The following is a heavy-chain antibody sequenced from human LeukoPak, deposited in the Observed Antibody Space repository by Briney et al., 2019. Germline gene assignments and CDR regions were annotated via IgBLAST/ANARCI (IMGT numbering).Heavy chain of an antibody. CDR1: GFTFSSYA. D-gene: IGHD1-26*01. CDR3: ARDADSGSFDY. CDR2: ISYDGSNK. J-gene: IGHJ4*02. Sequence: GGSLRLSCAASGFTFSSYAMHWVRQAPGKGLEWVAVISYDGSNKYYADSVKGRFTISRDNSKNTLYLQMNSLRAEDTAVYYCARDADSGSFDYWGQATLVTVSS. V-gene: IGHV3-30-3*01.